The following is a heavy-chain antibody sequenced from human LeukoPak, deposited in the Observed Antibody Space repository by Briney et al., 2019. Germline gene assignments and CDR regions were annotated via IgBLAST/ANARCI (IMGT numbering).Heavy chain of an antibody. CDR3: ARAGYCSSTSCYSYYYYGMDV. CDR2: IIPIFGTA. D-gene: IGHD2-2*01. CDR1: GGTFSSYA. Sequence: SVKVSCKASGGTFSSYAISWVRQAPGQGLEWMGGIIPIFGTANYAQKFQGRVTITADKSTSTAYMELSSLRSEDTAVYYCARAGYCSSTSCYSYYYYGMDVWGKGTTVTVSS. J-gene: IGHJ6*04. V-gene: IGHV1-69*06.